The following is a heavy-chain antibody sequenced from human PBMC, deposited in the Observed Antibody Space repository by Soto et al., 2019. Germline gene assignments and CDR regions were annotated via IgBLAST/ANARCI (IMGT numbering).Heavy chain of an antibody. CDR1: GFTFTSSA. J-gene: IGHJ6*02. Sequence: QMQLVQSGPEVKKPGTSVKVSCKASGFTFTSSAVQWVRQARGQRLEWIGWIVVGSGKTNYAKKFQEKVTITRDMSTSTAYMELSSLRSEDTAVYYCAAVGSSTGDYYYGMDVWGQGTTVTVSS. V-gene: IGHV1-58*01. D-gene: IGHD6-13*01. CDR3: AAVGSSTGDYYYGMDV. CDR2: IVVGSGKT.